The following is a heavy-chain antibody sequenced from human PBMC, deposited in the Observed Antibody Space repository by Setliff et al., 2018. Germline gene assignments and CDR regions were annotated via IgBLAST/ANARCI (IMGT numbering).Heavy chain of an antibody. CDR2: IFPGDSET. CDR1: GYSFSNYW. CDR3: ATNGYSGYDHAFDI. D-gene: IGHD5-12*01. V-gene: IGHV5-51*01. J-gene: IGHJ3*02. Sequence: PGESLKISCQASGYSFSNYWIAWVRRMPGKGLEWMGIIFPGDSETKYSPSFQGQVTISADKSTTTAHLQWSSLKASDTATYYCATNGYSGYDHAFDIWGQGTLVTVSS.